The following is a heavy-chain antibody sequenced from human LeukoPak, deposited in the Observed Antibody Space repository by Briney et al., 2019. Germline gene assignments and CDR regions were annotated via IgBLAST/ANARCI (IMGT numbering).Heavy chain of an antibody. D-gene: IGHD4-17*01. J-gene: IGHJ3*02. CDR2: IYHSGST. V-gene: IGHV4-4*02. Sequence: SETLSLTCAVSGGSISSTKWWNWVRQPPGKGLEWIGEIYHSGSTNYNPSLKSRVTISVDKSKNQFSLKLSSVTAADTAVYYCARALDYGDPISDAFDIWGQGTMFTVSS. CDR3: ARALDYGDPISDAFDI. CDR1: GGSISSTKW.